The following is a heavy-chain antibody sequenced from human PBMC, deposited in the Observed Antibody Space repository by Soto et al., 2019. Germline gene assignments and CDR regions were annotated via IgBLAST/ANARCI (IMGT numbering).Heavy chain of an antibody. D-gene: IGHD3-16*02. CDR1: GFTFSSYA. J-gene: IGHJ4*02. CDR3: VIMITFGGVIAFDY. Sequence: EVQLLESGGGLVQPGGSLRLSCAASGFTFSSYAMSWARQAPGKGLEWVSAISGSGGSTYYAASVKGRFTISRDNSKNTLYLQMNSLRAEDTAVYYCVIMITFGGVIAFDYWGQGTLVTVSS. CDR2: ISGSGGST. V-gene: IGHV3-23*01.